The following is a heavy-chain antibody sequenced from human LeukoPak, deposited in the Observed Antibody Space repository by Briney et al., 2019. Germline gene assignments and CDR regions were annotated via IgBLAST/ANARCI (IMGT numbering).Heavy chain of an antibody. CDR2: INPNTGGT. V-gene: IGHV1-2*02. CDR3: VRDSIAATGLAFDI. CDR1: GYTFTDYR. Sequence: GASLKGSCKASGYTFTDYRIHWVRQAPGKGLEWMGWINPNTGGTNYAQKFQGRVTMTRDTSIRTAYMELNRLTSDDTAVYFCVRDSIAATGLAFDIWGQGTMVIVSS. D-gene: IGHD6-13*01. J-gene: IGHJ3*02.